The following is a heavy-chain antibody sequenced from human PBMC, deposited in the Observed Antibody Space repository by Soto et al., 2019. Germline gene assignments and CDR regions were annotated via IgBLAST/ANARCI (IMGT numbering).Heavy chain of an antibody. Sequence: SCAASGFTFSVYWMHWVRQVPGKGLVWVSRIDSDGRGTSYTDSVKGRFTISRDNVKNTLYLQMNSVRVEDTAVYYCAKVGTTGDYWGQGTLVTVSS. V-gene: IGHV3-74*01. CDR3: AKVGTTGDY. CDR1: GFTFSVYW. J-gene: IGHJ4*02. D-gene: IGHD1-26*01. CDR2: IDSDGRGT.